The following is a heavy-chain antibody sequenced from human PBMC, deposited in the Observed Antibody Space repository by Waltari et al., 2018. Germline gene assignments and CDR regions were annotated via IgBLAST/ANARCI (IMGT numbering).Heavy chain of an antibody. Sequence: VQLVESGGGLVKPGGSLRLSCVASGFGFGDYHMSWIRPAPGKAPECVAYITSYSNSIYYADSVKGRFNISRDDSQTSLYLQMNGLKAEDTAVYYCVRDFGKVAASTNRFDHWGQGTLVTVSS. J-gene: IGHJ5*02. CDR2: ITSYSNSI. CDR3: VRDFGKVAASTNRFDH. CDR1: GFGFGDYH. V-gene: IGHV3-11*04. D-gene: IGHD6-6*01.